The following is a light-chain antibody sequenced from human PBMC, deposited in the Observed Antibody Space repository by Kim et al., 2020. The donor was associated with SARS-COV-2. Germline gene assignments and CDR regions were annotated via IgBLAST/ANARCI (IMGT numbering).Light chain of an antibody. CDR2: DVG. J-gene: IGLJ1*01. V-gene: IGLV2-14*03. CDR1: SSDVGAYNY. CDR3: SSYTTSRTYV. Sequence: QSITISCTGTSSDVGAYNYVSWYQQQPGKAPKVMIYDVGNRPSGVSDRFSGSKSGNTASLTISGLQAEDEADYYCSSYTTSRTYVFGTGTKVTVL.